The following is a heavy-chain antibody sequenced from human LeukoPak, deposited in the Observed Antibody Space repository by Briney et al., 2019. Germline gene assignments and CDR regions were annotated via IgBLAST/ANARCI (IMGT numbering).Heavy chain of an antibody. CDR3: ARGGVSWAAADSN. V-gene: IGHV4-59*11. D-gene: IGHD6-13*01. CDR2: ISSIGST. Sequence: SETLSLTCSVSDDSFSTHYWTWIRQPPGKGLEWIGYISSIGSTNYNPSLKSRVTISVDTSKNQFSLKLSSVTAADTAVYYCARGGVSWAAADSNWGQGTLVTVSS. J-gene: IGHJ4*02. CDR1: DDSFSTHY.